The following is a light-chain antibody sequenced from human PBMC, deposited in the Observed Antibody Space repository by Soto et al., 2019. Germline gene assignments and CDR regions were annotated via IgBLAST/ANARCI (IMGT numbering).Light chain of an antibody. Sequence: DIVMTQSPDSLAVSLGERATINCKSSQSVLYSTNNKNYLAWYQQKPGQPPKLLIYWAATRESGVPDRFCGSGSGTDFTLTISSLQAEDVAVYYCQQYYITPLTFGGGTKVEIK. CDR3: QQYYITPLT. CDR1: QSVLYSTNNKNY. CDR2: WAA. J-gene: IGKJ4*01. V-gene: IGKV4-1*01.